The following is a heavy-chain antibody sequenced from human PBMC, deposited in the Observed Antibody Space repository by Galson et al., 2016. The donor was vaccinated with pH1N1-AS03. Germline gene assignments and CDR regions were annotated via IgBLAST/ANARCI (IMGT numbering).Heavy chain of an antibody. Sequence: SETLSLTCTVSGGSISGYYCSWIRQPPGKGLEWIGYIYYSGSTNYNPSLKSRVTMSVDTSKNQFSLMMNSVTAADTAVYYCARQATYCVDYWGQGTLVTVSS. CDR2: IYYSGST. V-gene: IGHV4-59*08. CDR3: ARQATYCVDY. D-gene: IGHD1-26*01. CDR1: GGSISGYY. J-gene: IGHJ4*02.